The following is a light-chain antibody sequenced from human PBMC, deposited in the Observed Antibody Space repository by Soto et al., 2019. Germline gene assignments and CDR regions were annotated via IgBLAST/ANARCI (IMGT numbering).Light chain of an antibody. Sequence: IQVTQCPSTLSASVGDRVTITCRASQRIXSWFGWYQEKPGKAPKVLXYKASSLDRGVPSRLSGSGSGTEFTLTISSLQPDDFANYYCQQYNSYSRTFGQGTKVDIK. CDR3: QQYNSYSRT. CDR2: KAS. J-gene: IGKJ1*01. CDR1: QRIXSW. V-gene: IGKV1-5*03.